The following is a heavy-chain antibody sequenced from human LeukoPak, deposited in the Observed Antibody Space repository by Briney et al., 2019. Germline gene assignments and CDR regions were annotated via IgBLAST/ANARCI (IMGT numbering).Heavy chain of an antibody. J-gene: IGHJ6*03. V-gene: IGHV3-43*01. Sequence: PGGSLRLSCAASGFTFDDYTMHWVRQAPGQGLEWVSLISWDGGSTYYADSVKGRFTISRDNSKNSLYLQMNSLRTEDTALYYCAKDIRGEPGAGGYYYYMDVWGKGTTVTVSS. CDR3: AKDIRGEPGAGGYYYYMDV. D-gene: IGHD1-26*01. CDR2: ISWDGGST. CDR1: GFTFDDYT.